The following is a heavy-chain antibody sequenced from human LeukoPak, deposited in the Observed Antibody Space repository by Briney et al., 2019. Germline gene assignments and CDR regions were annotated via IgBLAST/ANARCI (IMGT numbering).Heavy chain of an antibody. V-gene: IGHV3-53*01. J-gene: IGHJ3*01. CDR1: GFTVSSNY. D-gene: IGHD3-10*01. CDR3: ARDESNYYGAGMDVFDV. CDR2: LYSGGNT. Sequence: GGSLRLSCAVSGFTVSSNYMSWVRQAPGKGLEWVSVLYSGGNTYYADSVKGRFTISRDNAKNSLYLQMNSLRAEDTAVYYCARDESNYYGAGMDVFDVWGQGTMVTVSS.